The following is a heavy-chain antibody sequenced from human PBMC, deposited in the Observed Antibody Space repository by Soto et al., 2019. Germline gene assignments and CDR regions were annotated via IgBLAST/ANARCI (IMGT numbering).Heavy chain of an antibody. J-gene: IGHJ6*02. D-gene: IGHD3-3*01. CDR2: IYPGDSEA. Sequence: GESLKISCQTSGFSFSPYWVGWVRQTPGKGLEWMGVIYPGDSEARYSPSFQGQVTLSADKSISTAYLQWSSLKASDTAMYYCARQASTIFGVVKDYYYYYGMDVWGQGTTVTVS. CDR3: ARQASTIFGVVKDYYYYYGMDV. CDR1: GFSFSPYW. V-gene: IGHV5-51*01.